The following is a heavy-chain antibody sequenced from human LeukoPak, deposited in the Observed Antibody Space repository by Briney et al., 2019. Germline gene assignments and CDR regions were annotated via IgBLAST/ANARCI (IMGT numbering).Heavy chain of an antibody. Sequence: PSQTLSLTCAVYGASFSDSYWSWIRQPPEKGMEWIGEINNSGSTSYNPSLNSRVIMSVDRSKNQFSLRLTSVTAADTAVYYCARGRYGPRLGNWGQGTLVTVSS. D-gene: IGHD3-16*01. CDR1: GASFSDSY. CDR3: ARGRYGPRLGN. J-gene: IGHJ4*02. V-gene: IGHV4-34*01. CDR2: INNSGST.